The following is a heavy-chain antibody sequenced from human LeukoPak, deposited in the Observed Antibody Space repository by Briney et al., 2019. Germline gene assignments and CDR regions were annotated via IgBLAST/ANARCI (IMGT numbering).Heavy chain of an antibody. CDR2: ISGSAGST. CDR1: GFAFSSCA. D-gene: IGHD3-3*01. Sequence: GGSLRLSCAASGFAFSSCAMSWVRQAPGKGLEWVSGISGSAGSTNYADSVKGRFTISRDNSKNSLYLQMNSLRAEDTAVYYCARYYVLRFLEWLPDYFDYWGQGTLVTVSS. CDR3: ARYYVLRFLEWLPDYFDY. V-gene: IGHV3-23*01. J-gene: IGHJ4*02.